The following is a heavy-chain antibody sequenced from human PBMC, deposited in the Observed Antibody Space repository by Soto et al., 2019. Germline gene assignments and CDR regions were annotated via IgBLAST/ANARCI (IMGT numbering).Heavy chain of an antibody. J-gene: IGHJ4*02. CDR1: GGSISSYY. Sequence: SETLSLTCTVSGGSISSYYWSWIRQPPEKGLEWIGYIYYSGSTNYNPSLKSRVTISVDTSKNQFSLKLSSLRSEDTAVYYCARVRYSYGYYLDYWGQGTLVTVSS. CDR3: ARVRYSYGYYLDY. D-gene: IGHD5-18*01. V-gene: IGHV4-59*01. CDR2: IYYSGST.